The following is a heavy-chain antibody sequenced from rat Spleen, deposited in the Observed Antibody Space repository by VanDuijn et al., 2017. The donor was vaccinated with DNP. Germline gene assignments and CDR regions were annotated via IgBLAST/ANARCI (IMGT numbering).Heavy chain of an antibody. Sequence: EVQLVESGGDLVQPGRSLKLSCVASGFTFNNYWMTWIRPVPGKGLEWVAAITSSVGSTYYPDSVKGRFTISRDNAKNTLYLQMNSLRSEDMATYYCARGSGTYYWYFDFWGPGTMVTVSS. V-gene: IGHV5-31*01. CDR3: ARGSGTYYWYFDF. CDR2: ITSSVGST. CDR1: GFTFNNYW. D-gene: IGHD5-1*01. J-gene: IGHJ1*01.